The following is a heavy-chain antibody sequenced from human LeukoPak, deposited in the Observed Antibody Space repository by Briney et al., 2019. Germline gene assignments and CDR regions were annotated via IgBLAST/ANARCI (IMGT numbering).Heavy chain of an antibody. CDR2: FDPEDGEA. CDR1: GYTLTGLS. Sequence: ASVKVSCKVSGYTLTGLSMHWVRQAPGKGLEWMGGFDPEDGEAIYAQKFQGRVTMTEDTSTDSAYMELSSLRSEDTAVYYCATLRDYGGNSSPAWGQGTLVTVSS. D-gene: IGHD4-23*01. V-gene: IGHV1-24*01. CDR3: ATLRDYGGNSSPA. J-gene: IGHJ4*02.